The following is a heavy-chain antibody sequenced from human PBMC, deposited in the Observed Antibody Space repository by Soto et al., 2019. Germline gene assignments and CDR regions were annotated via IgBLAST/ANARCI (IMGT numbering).Heavy chain of an antibody. V-gene: IGHV4-31*03. J-gene: IGHJ6*02. CDR2: IYDSENT. CDR1: GGSIISGGSY. Sequence: QVQLQESGPGLVKPSQTVSLTCSVSGGSIISGGSYWNWIRQRPGKGLEWIGYIYDSENTYNNPSLKGRVFLSIDTSKNQFSLKLTSVTAADTAVYYCARDDHNGYYGVDVWGQGTTVTVS. D-gene: IGHD1-20*01. CDR3: ARDDHNGYYGVDV.